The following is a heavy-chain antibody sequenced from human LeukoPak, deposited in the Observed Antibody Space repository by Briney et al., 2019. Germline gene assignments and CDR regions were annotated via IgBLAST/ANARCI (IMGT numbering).Heavy chain of an antibody. Sequence: PGGSLRLSCAVSGFTVSSNYMSWVRHAPGKGLEWVSVIYSGGSTYYADSVKGRFTISRDNSKNTLYLQMNSLRAEDTAVYYCARSARWFGVDYWGQGTLVTVSS. CDR1: GFTVSSNY. D-gene: IGHD3-10*01. CDR2: IYSGGST. V-gene: IGHV3-53*01. J-gene: IGHJ4*02. CDR3: ARSARWFGVDY.